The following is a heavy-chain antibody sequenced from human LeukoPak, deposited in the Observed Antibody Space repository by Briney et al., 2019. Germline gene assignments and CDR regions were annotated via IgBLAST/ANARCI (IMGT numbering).Heavy chain of an antibody. D-gene: IGHD3-16*01. J-gene: IGHJ3*02. Sequence: GASVKVSCKVSGYTVTELSMHWVRQSPGKGLEWMGGFHPEDGETIYAQKFQGRVTMTRDTSINTAYMELSSLTSDDTAVYFCATWGLHFDIWGQGTMITVAS. V-gene: IGHV1-24*01. CDR3: ATWGLHFDI. CDR1: GYTVTELS. CDR2: FHPEDGET.